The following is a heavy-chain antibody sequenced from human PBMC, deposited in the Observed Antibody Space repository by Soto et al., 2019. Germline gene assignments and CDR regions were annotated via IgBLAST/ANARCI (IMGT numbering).Heavy chain of an antibody. D-gene: IGHD1-26*01. J-gene: IGHJ3*02. CDR2: IMPGSSHI. CDR1: GFSFSIYS. V-gene: IGHV3-48*01. Sequence: EVQLVESGGGLVQPGGSLRLTCAASGFSFSIYSMNWVRQAPGKGLEWVSYIMPGSSHIFYADSVKGRFTISRDNAKNSLYLQMNNLRAEDTALYYCAIKKVGAESVHVFDIWGQGTMVTVSS. CDR3: AIKKVGAESVHVFDI.